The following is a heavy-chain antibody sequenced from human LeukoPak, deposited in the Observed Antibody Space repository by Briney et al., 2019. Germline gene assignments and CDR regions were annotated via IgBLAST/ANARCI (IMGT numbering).Heavy chain of an antibody. CDR3: ARETGYPITTYYYYYMDV. D-gene: IGHD3-9*01. CDR2: IYHSGST. J-gene: IGHJ6*03. V-gene: IGHV4-38-2*02. Sequence: SETLSLTCTVSGYSISSGYYWGWIRQPPGKGLEWIGSIYHSGSTYYNPSLKSRVTISVDTSKNQFSLKLSSVTAAVTAVYYCARETGYPITTYYYYYMDVWGKGTTVTISS. CDR1: GYSISSGYY.